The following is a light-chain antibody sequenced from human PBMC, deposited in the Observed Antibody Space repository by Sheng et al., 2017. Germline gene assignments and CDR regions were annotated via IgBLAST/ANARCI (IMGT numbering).Light chain of an antibody. CDR2: DAS. V-gene: IGKV3-11*01. Sequence: EIVMTQSPGTLSVSPGERATLSCRASQSVSRNLAWYQQKPGQAPRLLIYDASNRATGIPARFSGSGSGTDFTLTISSLEPEDFAVYYCQQRRSWPLTFGGGTKVDI. CDR3: QQRRSWPLT. CDR1: QSVSRN. J-gene: IGKJ4*01.